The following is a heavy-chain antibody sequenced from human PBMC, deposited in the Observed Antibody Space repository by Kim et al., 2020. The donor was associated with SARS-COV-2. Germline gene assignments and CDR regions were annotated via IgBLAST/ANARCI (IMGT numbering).Heavy chain of an antibody. Sequence: SETLSLTCTVSGGSINSYSWGWIRQPPGKGLEFIGYVYYTGSTHYNPSLKSRVTVSADTSRSQISLKLTSVTAGDTAVYYCARGLMQYSIGLGFDPWGQGALVTVSS. CDR1: GGSINSYS. V-gene: IGHV4-59*13. CDR3: ARGLMQYSIGLGFDP. J-gene: IGHJ5*02. D-gene: IGHD2-8*01. CDR2: VYYTGST.